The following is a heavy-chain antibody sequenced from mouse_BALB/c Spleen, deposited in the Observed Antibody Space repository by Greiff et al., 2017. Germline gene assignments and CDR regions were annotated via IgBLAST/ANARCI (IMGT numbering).Heavy chain of an antibody. Sequence: VQLQQSGTVLARPGASVKMSCKASGYSFTSYWMHWVKQRPGQGLAWIGASYPGNSDTSYNQKFKGKAKLTAVTSASTAYMELSSLTNEDSAVYYCTNSYGNSAWFADWGQGTLVTVSA. CDR3: TNSYGNSAWFAD. V-gene: IGHV1-5*01. D-gene: IGHD2-1*01. J-gene: IGHJ3*01. CDR1: GYSFTSYW. CDR2: SYPGNSDT.